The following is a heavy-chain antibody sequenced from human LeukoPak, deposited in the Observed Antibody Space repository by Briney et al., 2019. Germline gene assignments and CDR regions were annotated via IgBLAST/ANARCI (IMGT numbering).Heavy chain of an antibody. CDR3: AREYYDFWSGTYYYYMDV. D-gene: IGHD3-3*01. CDR2: IYTSGST. V-gene: IGHV4-4*07. J-gene: IGHJ6*03. Sequence: WGTLSLTCTVSGGSISSYWWSWIRQPAGKGLEWIGRIYTSGSTNYNPSLKSRVTMSVDTSKNQFSLKLSSVTAADTAVYYCAREYYDFWSGTYYYYMDVWGKGTTVTVSS. CDR1: GGSISSYW.